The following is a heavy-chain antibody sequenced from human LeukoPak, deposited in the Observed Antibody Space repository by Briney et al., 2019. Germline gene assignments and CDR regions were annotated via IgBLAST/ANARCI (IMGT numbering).Heavy chain of an antibody. CDR3: ARDRYCGGDCYSYYFDY. CDR1: GFSFSAYG. Sequence: GGSLRLSCTASGFSFSAYGMHWVRQAPGKGLEWVAVIWYDGSSQYYADSVKGRFTISRDNSKNTLLLQMNSLRAEDTTVYYCARDRYCGGDCYSYYFDYWGQGTLVTVSS. D-gene: IGHD2-21*02. J-gene: IGHJ4*02. CDR2: IWYDGSSQ. V-gene: IGHV3-33*01.